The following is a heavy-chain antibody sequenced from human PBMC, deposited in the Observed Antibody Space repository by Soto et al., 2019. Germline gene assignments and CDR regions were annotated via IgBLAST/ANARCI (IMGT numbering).Heavy chain of an antibody. CDR3: VAGKYFFIY. Sequence: GSLRLSCAASGFTFSSYAMSWVRQAPGKGLEWVSAISGSGGSTYYADSVKGRFTISRDNSKKTLYLQMNSLRADDAAVYYCVAGKYFFIYCGKGTLVTVPS. D-gene: IGHD2-2*01. CDR1: GFTFSSYA. CDR2: ISGSGGST. V-gene: IGHV3-23*01. J-gene: IGHJ4*02.